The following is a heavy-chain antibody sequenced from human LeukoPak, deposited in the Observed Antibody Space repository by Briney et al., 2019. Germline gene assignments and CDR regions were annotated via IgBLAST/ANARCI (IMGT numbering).Heavy chain of an antibody. CDR3: AKAFCSEKQCTLDA. J-gene: IGHJ5*02. V-gene: IGHV3-72*01. D-gene: IGHD3-3*01. Sequence: GGSLRLSCAASGFTFSAHYMDWVRQAPGQGLEWVGRIREKVNSYTTVYAASVKGRFTISRDDSTNSVFLQMNSLNTEDTAVYYCAKAFCSEKQCTLDAWGQGTVVSFSS. CDR2: IREKVNSYTT. CDR1: GFTFSAHY.